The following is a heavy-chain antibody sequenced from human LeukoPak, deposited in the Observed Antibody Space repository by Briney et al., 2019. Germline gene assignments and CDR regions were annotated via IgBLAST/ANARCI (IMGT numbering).Heavy chain of an antibody. J-gene: IGHJ4*02. Sequence: GGSLRLSCAASGFTFNIYAMHWVRQAQGKGLEWVAVISYDGSNKFYADSVKGRFTISRDNSKNTLYLQMNSLRPEDTAVYYCAGADDFWSGYSDYWGQGTLVTVSS. V-gene: IGHV3-30*04. D-gene: IGHD3-3*01. CDR1: GFTFNIYA. CDR3: AGADDFWSGYSDY. CDR2: ISYDGSNK.